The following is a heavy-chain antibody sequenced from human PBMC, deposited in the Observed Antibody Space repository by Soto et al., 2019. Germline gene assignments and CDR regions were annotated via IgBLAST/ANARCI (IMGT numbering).Heavy chain of an antibody. D-gene: IGHD4-4*01. J-gene: IGHJ6*02. CDR1: GFTIRSYV. V-gene: IGHV3-30*01. CDR3: ATDYSNYNGMDV. Sequence: QVQLVESGGGVVQPGRSLRLSCAASGFTIRSYVMHWVRQAPGKGLEWVAVVSYDGSNKKYADSVKGRFTISRHNSRNMLYLQMNSLRAEDTAVYYCATDYSNYNGMDVWGQGTTVTVSS. CDR2: VSYDGSNK.